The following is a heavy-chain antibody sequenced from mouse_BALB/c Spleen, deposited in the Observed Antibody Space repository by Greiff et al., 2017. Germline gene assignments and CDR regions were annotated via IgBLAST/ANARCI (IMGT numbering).Heavy chain of an antibody. CDR1: GFTFSDYY. CDR2: ISDGGSYT. J-gene: IGHJ3*01. CDR3: ARRFRRDGAWFAY. V-gene: IGHV5-4*02. Sequence: EVQVVESGGGLVKPGGSLKLSCAASGFTFSDYYMYWVRQTPEKRLEWVATISDGGSYTYYPDSVKGRFTISRDNAKNNLYLQMSSLKSEDTAMYYCARRFRRDGAWFAYWGQGTLVTVSA.